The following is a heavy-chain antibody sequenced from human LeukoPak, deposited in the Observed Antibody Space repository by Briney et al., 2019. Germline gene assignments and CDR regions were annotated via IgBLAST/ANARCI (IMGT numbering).Heavy chain of an antibody. D-gene: IGHD3-3*01. CDR1: GFTFSSYE. Sequence: GGSLRLSCAASGFTFSSYEMNWVRQAPGKGLEWVSAISGSGGSTYYADSVKGRFTISRDNSKNTLYLQMNSLRAEDTAVYYCASYDFWHAFDIWGQGTMVTVSS. J-gene: IGHJ3*02. CDR3: ASYDFWHAFDI. V-gene: IGHV3-23*01. CDR2: ISGSGGST.